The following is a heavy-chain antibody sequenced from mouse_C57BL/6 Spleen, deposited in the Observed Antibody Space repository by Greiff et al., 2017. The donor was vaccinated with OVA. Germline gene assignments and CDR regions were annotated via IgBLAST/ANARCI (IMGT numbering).Heavy chain of an antibody. J-gene: IGHJ3*01. D-gene: IGHD1-1*01. Sequence: EVQRVESGGGLVQPGGSMKLSCVASGFTFSNYWMNWVRQSPEKGLEWVAQIRLKSDNYATHYAESVKGRFTISRDDSKSSVYLQMNNLRAEDTGIYYCTESYYYGSTWFAYWGQGTLVTVSA. CDR1: GFTFSNYW. CDR3: TESYYYGSTWFAY. V-gene: IGHV6-3*01. CDR2: IRLKSDNYAT.